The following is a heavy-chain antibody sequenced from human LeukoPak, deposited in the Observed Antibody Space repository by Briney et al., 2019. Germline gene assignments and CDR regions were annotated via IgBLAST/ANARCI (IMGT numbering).Heavy chain of an antibody. CDR3: ASIFYYGSGSSDY. Sequence: ASVKVSCKASGYSFTGYYMHWVRQAPGQGLEWMGWINPNSGGTNYAQEFQGRVTMTRDTSISTAYMELSRLRSDDTAIYYCASIFYYGSGSSDYWGQGTLVTVSS. CDR2: INPNSGGT. D-gene: IGHD3-10*01. J-gene: IGHJ4*02. V-gene: IGHV1-2*02. CDR1: GYSFTGYY.